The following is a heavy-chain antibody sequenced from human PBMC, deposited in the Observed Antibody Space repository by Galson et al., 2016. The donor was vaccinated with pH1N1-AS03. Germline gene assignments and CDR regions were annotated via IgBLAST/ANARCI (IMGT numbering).Heavy chain of an antibody. CDR2: VNGGGDVT. Sequence: SLRLSCAASGFTFNNYAMNWVRQAPGKGLEWVAAVNGGGDVTKYADSVKGRFSISRDNYSNTVFLHMNSLTPEDTAVYYCAKGHNSVTTAGSDWGQGTLVTVSS. V-gene: IGHV3-23*01. CDR1: GFTFNNYA. D-gene: IGHD5-24*01. CDR3: AKGHNSVTTAGSD. J-gene: IGHJ4*02.